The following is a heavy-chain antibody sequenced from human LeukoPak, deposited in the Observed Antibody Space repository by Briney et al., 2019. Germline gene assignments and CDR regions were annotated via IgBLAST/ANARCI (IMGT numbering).Heavy chain of an antibody. CDR3: ARAGSTIAARPPDY. V-gene: IGHV4-39*07. CDR2: VSDIERA. D-gene: IGHD6-6*01. Sequence: SETLSLTCTVSGASFSSSPYFWGWVRQPPGKGLDWIGSVSDIERAFYNPSLKSLVTRSIDTFKNHFSLRLTSVTAADTAVYYCARAGSTIAARPPDYWGQGTLVIVSS. CDR1: GASFSSSPYF. J-gene: IGHJ4*02.